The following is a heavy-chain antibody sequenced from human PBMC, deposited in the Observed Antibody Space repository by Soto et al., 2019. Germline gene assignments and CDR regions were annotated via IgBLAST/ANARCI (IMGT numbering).Heavy chain of an antibody. CDR1: GFTFSSYS. Sequence: GGSLRLSCAASGFTFSSYSMNCVRQAPGKGLEWVSSISSSSSCIYYADSVKGRFTISRDNAKNPLYLQMNSLRAEDTAVYYCARECGYSYGYPGYWGQGTMVTVSS. D-gene: IGHD5-18*01. J-gene: IGHJ4*02. CDR2: ISSSSSCI. V-gene: IGHV3-21*01. CDR3: ARECGYSYGYPGY.